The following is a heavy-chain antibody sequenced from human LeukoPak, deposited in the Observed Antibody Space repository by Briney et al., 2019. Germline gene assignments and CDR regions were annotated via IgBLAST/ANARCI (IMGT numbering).Heavy chain of an antibody. CDR2: IYTSGST. CDR1: GGSINSYY. Sequence: PETLSLTCTVSGGSINSYYWSWIRQPAGKGLEWIGRIYTSGSTNYNPSLKSRVTMSVDTSKNQFSLKLSSVTAADTAVYYCARNLGSGWYGVFDYWGQGTLVTVSS. D-gene: IGHD6-19*01. V-gene: IGHV4-4*07. CDR3: ARNLGSGWYGVFDY. J-gene: IGHJ4*02.